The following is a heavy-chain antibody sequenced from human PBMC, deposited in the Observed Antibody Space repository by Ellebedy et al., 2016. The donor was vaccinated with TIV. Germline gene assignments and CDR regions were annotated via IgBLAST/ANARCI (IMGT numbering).Heavy chain of an antibody. CDR2: FYYSGST. Sequence: SETLSLTXTVSGGSLSSSSSYWGWIRQPPGKGLVWIGSFYYSGSTYYNSSPKSRVTVTVDTSKNQFSLKLSSVTAADTAVYYCARDFGNYRTDNWGQGTLVTVSS. CDR1: GGSLSSSSSY. D-gene: IGHD1-14*01. V-gene: IGHV4-39*07. J-gene: IGHJ4*02. CDR3: ARDFGNYRTDN.